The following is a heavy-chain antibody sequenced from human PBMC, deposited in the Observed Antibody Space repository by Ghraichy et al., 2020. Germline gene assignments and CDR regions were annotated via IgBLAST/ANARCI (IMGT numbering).Heavy chain of an antibody. CDR1: GFSLSNARMG. J-gene: IGHJ6*02. Sequence: SGPTLVKPTETLTLTCTVSGFSLSNARMGVSWIRQPPGKALEWLAHIFSNDEKSYSTSLKSRLTISKDTSKSQVVLTMTNMDPVDTATYYCARIRSRVTIFGVVSDYYYGMDVWGQGTTVTVSS. V-gene: IGHV2-26*01. CDR2: IFSNDEK. D-gene: IGHD3-3*01. CDR3: ARIRSRVTIFGVVSDYYYGMDV.